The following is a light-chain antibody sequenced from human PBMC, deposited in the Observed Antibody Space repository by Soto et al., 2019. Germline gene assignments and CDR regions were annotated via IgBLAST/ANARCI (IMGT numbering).Light chain of an antibody. CDR1: QTISSW. CDR3: QHYNSYSEE. V-gene: IGKV1-5*03. CDR2: KAS. J-gene: IGKJ1*01. Sequence: DSQMRQSLSSRSESVGERVTITCRASQTISSWLAWYQQKPGKDPKLLIYKASTLKSGVPSRFSGSGSGTEFTLTISSLQPDDFATYYCQHYNSYSEEFGKGTKV.